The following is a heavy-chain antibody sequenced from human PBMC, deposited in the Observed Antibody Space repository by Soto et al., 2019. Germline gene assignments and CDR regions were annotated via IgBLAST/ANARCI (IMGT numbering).Heavy chain of an antibody. CDR1: GFTFSSYG. CDR2: IWYDGSNK. D-gene: IGHD5-12*01. Sequence: QVQLVESGGGVVQPGRSLRLSCAASGFTFSSYGMHWVRQAPGKGLEWVAVIWYDGSNKYYADSVKGRFTISRDNSKNTPYLQMNSLRAEDTAVYYCARSYSGYDFLDYWGQGTLVTVSS. V-gene: IGHV3-33*01. J-gene: IGHJ4*02. CDR3: ARSYSGYDFLDY.